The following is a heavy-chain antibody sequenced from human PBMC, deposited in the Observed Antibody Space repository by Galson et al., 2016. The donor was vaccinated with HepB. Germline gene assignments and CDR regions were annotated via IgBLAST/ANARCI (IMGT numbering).Heavy chain of an antibody. V-gene: IGHV1-2*02. CDR1: GYTFTGYY. J-gene: IGHJ5*02. D-gene: IGHD5-12*01. CDR2: INPNSGGT. CDR3: ARDRLGGYDYH. Sequence: SVKVSCKASGYTFTGYYMHWVRQAPGQGLAWMGWINPNSGGTNYAQKYQGQVTMTRDTSISTAYMELSSLISNETAVYYCARDRLGGYDYHWGQGTLVTVSS.